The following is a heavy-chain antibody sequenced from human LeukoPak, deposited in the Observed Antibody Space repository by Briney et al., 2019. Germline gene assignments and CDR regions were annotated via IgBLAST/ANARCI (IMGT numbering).Heavy chain of an antibody. Sequence: PSQTLSLTCTVSGGSITSGGYYWSWIRQHPGKGLEWIGYIYYSGSTNYNPALKSRVTISVDTSKNQFSLKLSSVTAADTAVYYCARQRGRWDSFDYWGQGTLVTVSS. V-gene: IGHV4-31*03. J-gene: IGHJ4*02. CDR2: IYYSGST. CDR3: ARQRGRWDSFDY. CDR1: GGSITSGGYY. D-gene: IGHD1-26*01.